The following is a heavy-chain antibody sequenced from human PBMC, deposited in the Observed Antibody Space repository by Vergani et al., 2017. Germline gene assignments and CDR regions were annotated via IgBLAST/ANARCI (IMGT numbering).Heavy chain of an antibody. D-gene: IGHD2-2*01. CDR3: ARELSSSTTGMDV. CDR1: GFTVSSNC. V-gene: IGHV3-66*02. Sequence: EVQLVESGGGLVQPGGSLRLSCAASGFTVSSNCMSWVRQAPGKGLEWVSVIYSGGSTYYADSVKGRFTISRDNSKNTLYLQMNSLRAEDTAVYYCARELSSSTTGMDVWGQGTTVTVSS. CDR2: IYSGGST. J-gene: IGHJ6*02.